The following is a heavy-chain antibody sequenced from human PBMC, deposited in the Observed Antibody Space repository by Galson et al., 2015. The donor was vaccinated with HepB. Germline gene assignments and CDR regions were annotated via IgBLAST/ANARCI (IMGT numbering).Heavy chain of an antibody. CDR1: GFSLSTSGVG. CDR3: AHSMGIAAAGRPEGASFDI. Sequence: PALVKPTQTLTLTCTFSGFSLSTSGVGVGWIRQPPGKALEWLALIYWDDDKRYSPSLKSRLTITKDTSKNQVVLTMTNMDPVDTATYYCAHSMGIAAAGRPEGASFDIWGQGTMVTVSS. D-gene: IGHD6-13*01. J-gene: IGHJ3*02. V-gene: IGHV2-5*02. CDR2: IYWDDDK.